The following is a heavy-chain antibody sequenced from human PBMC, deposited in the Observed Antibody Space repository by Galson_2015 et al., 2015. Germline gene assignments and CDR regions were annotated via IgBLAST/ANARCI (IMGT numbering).Heavy chain of an antibody. CDR1: GFTFSSYA. V-gene: IGHV3-30*01. CDR3: ARDTLDIVVVVAATLGHAFDI. D-gene: IGHD2-15*01. Sequence: SLRLSCAASGFTFSSYAMHWVRQAPGKGLEWVAVISYDGSNKYYADSVKGRFTISRDNSKNTLYLQMNSLRAEDTAVYYCARDTLDIVVVVAATLGHAFDIWGQGTMVTVSS. CDR2: ISYDGSNK. J-gene: IGHJ3*02.